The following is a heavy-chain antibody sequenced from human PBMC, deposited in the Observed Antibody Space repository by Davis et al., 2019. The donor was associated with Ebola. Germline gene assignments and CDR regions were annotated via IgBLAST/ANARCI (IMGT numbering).Heavy chain of an antibody. CDR1: GYTFTNYG. CDR3: AKRDREIKYYFEL. V-gene: IGHV1-18*01. J-gene: IGHJ4*02. Sequence: ASVKVSCKASGYTFTNYGLTWVRQAPGQGLEWVGWISTTNGITNYAQKIQGRVTMTTDTSTSTAYMELRSLRSDDTAVYYCAKRDREIKYYFELWGQGTLVTVSS. D-gene: IGHD5-24*01. CDR2: ISTTNGIT.